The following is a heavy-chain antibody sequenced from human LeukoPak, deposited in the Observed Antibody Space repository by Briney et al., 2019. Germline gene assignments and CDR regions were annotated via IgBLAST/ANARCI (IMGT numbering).Heavy chain of an antibody. CDR3: ARVLPGIAARQTDYYYYYYMDV. Sequence: ASVKVSCKASGYTFTSYALNWVRQAPGQGLEWMGWINTNTGTPTDAQGFTGRFVFSLDTSFSTAYLQISSLKAEDTAVYYCARVLPGIAARQTDYYYYYYMDVWGKGTTVTVSS. J-gene: IGHJ6*03. CDR2: INTNTGTP. D-gene: IGHD6-6*01. CDR1: GYTFTSYA. V-gene: IGHV7-4-1*02.